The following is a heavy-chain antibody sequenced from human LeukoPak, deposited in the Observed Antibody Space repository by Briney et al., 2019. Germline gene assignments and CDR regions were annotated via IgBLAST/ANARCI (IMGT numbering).Heavy chain of an antibody. CDR1: GYTFTGYY. D-gene: IGHD3-22*01. V-gene: IGHV1-2*02. J-gene: IGHJ4*02. CDR2: INPNRGGR. CDR3: SRGPGGAYYDSSGYSTLDFDY. Sequence: ASVKVSCKASGYTFTGYYMHWVRQAPGQGLEWMGWINPNRGGRNYAQKFQGRVTMTRDTSISPDHMVLSRLRSDDPAVYYGSRGPGGAYYDSSGYSTLDFDYWGQGTLVTVSS.